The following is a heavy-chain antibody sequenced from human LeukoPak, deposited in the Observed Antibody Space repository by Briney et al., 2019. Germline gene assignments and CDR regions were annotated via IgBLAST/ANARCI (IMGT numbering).Heavy chain of an antibody. V-gene: IGHV1-46*03. CDR1: GYTFTSYY. CDR3: ARRGGCISTSCNLDY. J-gene: IGHJ4*02. CDR2: INPNGGGT. Sequence: ASVKVSCKTSGYTFTSYYMHWMRQAPGQGLEWVGMINPNGGGTSSAQKFQGRVTMTRDTSTSTVYMDLSSLRSEDTAIYYCARRGGCISTSCNLDYWGQGTLVTVSS. D-gene: IGHD2-2*01.